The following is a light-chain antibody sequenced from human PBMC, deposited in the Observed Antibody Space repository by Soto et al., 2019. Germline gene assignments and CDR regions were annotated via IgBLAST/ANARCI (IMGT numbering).Light chain of an antibody. J-gene: IGKJ3*01. CDR2: GAS. CDR1: QSVSSSY. V-gene: IGKV3-20*01. CDR3: QQYGSSPFT. Sequence: EIVLTQSPGTLSLSPGERATLSCRASQSVSSSYLAWYQQKPGQAPRLLIYGASSSATGIPDRFSGSGSGTDFTLTISRLEPEDFAVDDCQQYGSSPFTFGPGTKVDIK.